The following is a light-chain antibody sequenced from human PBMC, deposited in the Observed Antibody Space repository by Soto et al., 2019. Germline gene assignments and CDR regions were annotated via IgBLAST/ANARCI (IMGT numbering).Light chain of an antibody. CDR1: QSVSRN. J-gene: IGKJ1*01. CDR2: GAS. V-gene: IGKV3-15*01. CDR3: QQYNNWPPWT. Sequence: EIVMTQSPATLSVSPGERATLSCRASQSVSRNLAWYQQKPGQAPRLLIYGASTRATGIPARFSGSGSGTDLTLTISSLQSEDFAVYYCQQYNNWPPWTFGQGTKVEIK.